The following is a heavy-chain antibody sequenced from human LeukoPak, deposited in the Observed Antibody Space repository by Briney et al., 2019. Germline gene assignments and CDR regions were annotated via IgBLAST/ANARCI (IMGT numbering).Heavy chain of an antibody. V-gene: IGHV3-23*01. Sequence: PGGSLRLSCAASGFTFSSYAMSWVRQAPGKGLEWVSSISGSGGSTYDADFVKGRFTISRDNPQNTLYLQMNSLSAEDTATYYCAKDPSYDFWSGPPGGNWFDPWGQGTLVAVSS. CDR1: GFTFSSYA. J-gene: IGHJ5*02. CDR3: AKDPSYDFWSGPPGGNWFDP. CDR2: ISGSGGST. D-gene: IGHD3-3*01.